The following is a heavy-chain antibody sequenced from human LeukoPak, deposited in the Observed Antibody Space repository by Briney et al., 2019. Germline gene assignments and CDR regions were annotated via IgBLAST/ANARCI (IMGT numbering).Heavy chain of an antibody. CDR2: IYYSGST. CDR1: GGPISSSSYY. CDR3: ARRRNVGYFDY. Sequence: SETLSLTCTVSGGPISSSSYYWGWIRQPPGKGLEWIGSIYYSGSTYYNPSLKSRVTISVDTSKNQFSLKLSSVTAADTAVYYCARRRNVGYFDYWGQGTLVTVSS. V-gene: IGHV4-39*01. J-gene: IGHJ4*02. D-gene: IGHD1-26*01.